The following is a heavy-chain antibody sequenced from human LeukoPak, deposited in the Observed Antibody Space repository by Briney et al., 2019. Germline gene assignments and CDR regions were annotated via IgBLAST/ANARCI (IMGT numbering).Heavy chain of an antibody. D-gene: IGHD6-13*01. CDR2: ISSSRSYI. V-gene: IGHV3-21*01. Sequence: PGGSLRLSGAASGFTFSSYSMNWVRQAPGKGLEWVSSISSSRSYIYYADSVKGRFTISRDNAKNSLYLQMNSLRAEDTAVYYCARDTDSSSWYLSYYYYYMDVWGKGTTVTVSS. CDR3: ARDTDSSSWYLSYYYYYMDV. CDR1: GFTFSSYS. J-gene: IGHJ6*03.